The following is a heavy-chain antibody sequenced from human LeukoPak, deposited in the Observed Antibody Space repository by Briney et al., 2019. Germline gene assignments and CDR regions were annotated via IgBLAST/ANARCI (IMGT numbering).Heavy chain of an antibody. CDR2: ISYDGSNK. Sequence: GRSLRLSCAASGFTFSSYAMHWVRQAPGKGLEWVAVISYDGSNKYYADSVKGRFTISRDNSKNTLYLQMNSLRAEDTAVYYCARGGVVVVPAAIQYYYYGMDVWGQGTTVTVSS. CDR3: ARGGVVVVPAAIQYYYYGMDV. CDR1: GFTFSSYA. D-gene: IGHD2-2*02. V-gene: IGHV3-30-3*01. J-gene: IGHJ6*02.